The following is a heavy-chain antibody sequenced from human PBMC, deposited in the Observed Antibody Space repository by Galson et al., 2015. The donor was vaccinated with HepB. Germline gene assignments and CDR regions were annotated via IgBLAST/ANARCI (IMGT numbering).Heavy chain of an antibody. J-gene: IGHJ6*02. CDR1: GFTFSSYC. CDR3: ARLMYYGSGSYPYYYYGMDV. D-gene: IGHD3-10*01. V-gene: IGHV3-7*03. CDR2: IKQDGSEK. Sequence: SLRLSCAASGFTFSSYCMSWVRQAPGKGLEWVANIKQDGSEKYYVDSVKGRFTISRDNAKNSLYLQMNSLRAEDTAVYYCARLMYYGSGSYPYYYYGMDVWGQGTTVTVSS.